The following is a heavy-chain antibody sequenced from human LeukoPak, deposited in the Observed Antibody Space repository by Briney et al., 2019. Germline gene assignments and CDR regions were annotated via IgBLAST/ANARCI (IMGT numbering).Heavy chain of an antibody. CDR2: ISSSSSYI. CDR3: ARAYGDYNVFFDY. J-gene: IGHJ4*02. V-gene: IGHV3-21*01. Sequence: PGGSLRLSCAASGFTFSSYSMNWVRQAPGKGLEWVSSISSSSSYIYYADSVKGRFTISRDNAKNSLYLQMNSLRAEDTAVYYCARAYGDYNVFFDYWGQGTLVTVSS. D-gene: IGHD4-17*01. CDR1: GFTFSSYS.